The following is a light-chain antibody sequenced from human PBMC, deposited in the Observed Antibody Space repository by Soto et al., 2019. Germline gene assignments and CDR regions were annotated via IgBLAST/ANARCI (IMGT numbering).Light chain of an antibody. CDR3: QQNGSAPTGT. Sequence: DIQMTQSTSTLSASVGDRVTITCRASQSVGSWLAWYQQKPGKAPKLLIYKASSLESGVPSRFSGSGSGTESSLTISSRQPDDFASYHCQQNGSAPTGTFGQGTKVEIK. J-gene: IGKJ1*01. CDR1: QSVGSW. CDR2: KAS. V-gene: IGKV1-5*03.